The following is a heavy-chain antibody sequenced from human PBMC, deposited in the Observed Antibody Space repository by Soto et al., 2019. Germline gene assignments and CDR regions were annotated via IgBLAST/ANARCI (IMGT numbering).Heavy chain of an antibody. CDR2: ISAYNGNT. CDR3: ERAGDYDILTGYYRGGISY. CDR1: GYTFTSYG. Sequence: ASVKVSCKASGYTFTSYGISWVRQAPGQGLEWMGWISAYNGNTNYAQKLQGRVTMTTDTSTSTAYMELRSLRSDDTAVYYCERAGDYDILTGYYRGGISYWGQGTLVTVSS. J-gene: IGHJ4*02. D-gene: IGHD3-9*01. V-gene: IGHV1-18*01.